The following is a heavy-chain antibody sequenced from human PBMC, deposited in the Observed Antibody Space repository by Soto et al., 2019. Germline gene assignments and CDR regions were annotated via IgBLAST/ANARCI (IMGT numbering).Heavy chain of an antibody. D-gene: IGHD6-19*01. CDR1: GGSISSYY. V-gene: IGHV4-59*01. CDR2: IYYSGST. J-gene: IGHJ4*02. Sequence: SETLSLTCTVSGGSISSYYWSWIRQPPGKGLEWIGYIYYSGSTNYNPSLKSRVTISVDTSKNQFSLKLSSVTAADTAVYYCARDSGGWADERVFDCWGQGTLVTVSS. CDR3: ARDSGGWADERVFDC.